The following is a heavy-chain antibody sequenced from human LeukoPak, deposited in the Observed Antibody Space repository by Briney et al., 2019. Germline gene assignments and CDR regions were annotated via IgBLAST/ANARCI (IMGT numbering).Heavy chain of an antibody. CDR2: INSDGSST. V-gene: IGHV3-74*01. D-gene: IGHD3-10*01. CDR3: ARDSYYGSGSYYN. J-gene: IGHJ4*02. CDR1: GFTLSSYW. Sequence: GGSLRLSCAASGFTLSSYWMHWVRQAPGEGLVWVSRINSDGSSTTYADSVKGRFTISRDNAKNTLYLQMNSLRAEDTAVYYCARDSYYGSGSYYNWGQGTLVTVSS.